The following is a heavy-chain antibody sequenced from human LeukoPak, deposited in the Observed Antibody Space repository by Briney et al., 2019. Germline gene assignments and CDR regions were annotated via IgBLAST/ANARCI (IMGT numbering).Heavy chain of an antibody. CDR3: ARDGDSSGAFDI. Sequence: SVKVSCKASGGTFSSYAISWVRQAPGQGLEWMGGIIPIFGTANYAQKFQGRVTITTDESTSTAYMELSSLRSEDTAVQYCARDGDSSGAFDIWGQGTMVTVSS. CDR2: IIPIFGTA. V-gene: IGHV1-69*05. J-gene: IGHJ3*02. CDR1: GGTFSSYA.